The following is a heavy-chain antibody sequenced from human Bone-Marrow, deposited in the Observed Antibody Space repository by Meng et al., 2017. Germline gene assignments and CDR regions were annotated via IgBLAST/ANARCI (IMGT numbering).Heavy chain of an antibody. CDR2: IYYSGST. D-gene: IGHD3-10*01. CDR3: ARSPKSRDYYGSGSYYSRFDP. J-gene: IGHJ5*02. CDR1: GGSISSYY. V-gene: IGHV4-59*01. Sequence: GSLRLSCTVSGGSISSYYWSWIRQPPGKGLEWIGYIYYSGSTNYNPSLKSRVTISVDTSKNQFSLKLSSVTAADTAVYYCARSPKSRDYYGSGSYYSRFDPWGQGTPVTVSS.